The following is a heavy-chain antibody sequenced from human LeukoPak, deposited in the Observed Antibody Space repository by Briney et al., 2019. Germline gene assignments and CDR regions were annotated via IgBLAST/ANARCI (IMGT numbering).Heavy chain of an antibody. CDR2: INHSGST. V-gene: IGHV4-34*01. CDR3: ARLYSGGWYVFDY. J-gene: IGHJ4*02. D-gene: IGHD6-19*01. Sequence: SETLSLTCAVYGGSFSGYYWSWIRQPPGKGLEWIGEINHSGSTNYNPSLKRRVTISVDTSKNQFSLKLSSMAAADTAVYYCARLYSGGWYVFDYWGQGTLVTVSS. CDR1: GGSFSGYY.